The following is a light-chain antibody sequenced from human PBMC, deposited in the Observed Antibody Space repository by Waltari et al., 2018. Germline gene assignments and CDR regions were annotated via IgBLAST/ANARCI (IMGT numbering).Light chain of an antibody. CDR2: NKN. Sequence: SSALTQDPAVSVALDQTVRITCQGDRLTSYYASWYQQKPGQAPVLVIYNKNNRPSGIPDRFAGSGSGNTASFIIIGAQAEDEADYYCSSRDSSASHVLFGGGTKLTVL. J-gene: IGLJ2*01. CDR1: RLTSYY. V-gene: IGLV3-19*01. CDR3: SSRDSSASHVL.